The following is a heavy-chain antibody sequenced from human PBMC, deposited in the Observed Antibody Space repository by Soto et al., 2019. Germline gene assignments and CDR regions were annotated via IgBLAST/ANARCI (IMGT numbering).Heavy chain of an antibody. CDR2: ISGYNGDT. D-gene: IGHD2-8*01. CDR1: GYTFSRYG. Sequence: QGQLVQSGGEVKKSGASVKVSCKASGYTFSRYGISWVRQAPGQGLEWMGWISGYNGDTNYAQKFKGGVIITKKTSTTTAYRALRSLTSDATALYYFAKNGQPPSYSSGLDVWGQGPRSPSP. J-gene: IGHJ6*02. V-gene: IGHV1-18*01. CDR3: AKNGQPPSYSSGLDV.